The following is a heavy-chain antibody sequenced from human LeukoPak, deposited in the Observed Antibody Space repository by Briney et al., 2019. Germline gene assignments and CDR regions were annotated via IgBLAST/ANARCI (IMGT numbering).Heavy chain of an antibody. D-gene: IGHD6-6*01. CDR3: ARAQYIPPFDP. Sequence: GGSLRLSCAASGFTFSSYWMHWVRQAPGKGLVWVSRINSDGSSTSYADSVKGRFTISRDNAKNTLYLQMNSLRPEDTAVYYCARAQYIPPFDPWGQGTLVTVSS. CDR1: GFTFSSYW. V-gene: IGHV3-74*01. CDR2: INSDGSST. J-gene: IGHJ5*02.